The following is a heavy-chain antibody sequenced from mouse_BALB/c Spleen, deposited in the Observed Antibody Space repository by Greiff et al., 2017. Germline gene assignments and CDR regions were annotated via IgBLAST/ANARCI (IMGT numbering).Heavy chain of an antibody. CDR1: GYTFTDYA. D-gene: IGHD2-4*01. CDR3: ARAYDYDAWFAY. V-gene: IGHV1S137*01. J-gene: IGHJ3*01. Sequence: VQLQQSGAELVRPGVSVKISCKGSGYTFTDYAMHWVKQSHAKSLEWIGVISTYYGDASYNQKFKGKATMTVDKSSSTAYMELARLTSEDSAIYYCARAYDYDAWFAYWGQGTLVTVSA. CDR2: ISTYYGDA.